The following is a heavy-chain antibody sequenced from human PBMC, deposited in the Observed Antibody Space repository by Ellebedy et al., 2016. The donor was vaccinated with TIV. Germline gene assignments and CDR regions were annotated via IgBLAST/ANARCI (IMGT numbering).Heavy chain of an antibody. CDR1: GGTFSSYA. J-gene: IGHJ6*02. D-gene: IGHD2-21*02. CDR2: IIPIFGTA. V-gene: IGHV1-69*06. CDR3: ARADCGGDCYKAWYYGMDV. Sequence: SVKVSXXASGGTFSSYAISWVRQAPGQGLEWMGGIIPIFGTANYAQKFQGRVTITADKSTSTAYMELSSLRSEDTAVYYCARADCGGDCYKAWYYGMDVWGQGTTVTVSS.